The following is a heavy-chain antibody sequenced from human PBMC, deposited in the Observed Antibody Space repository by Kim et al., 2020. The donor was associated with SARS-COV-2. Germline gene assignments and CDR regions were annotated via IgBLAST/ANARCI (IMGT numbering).Heavy chain of an antibody. CDR2: SRDKTKRYSP. Sequence: GGSLRLSCAASGISFSDRYMDWVRQAPGKGLEWVGRSRDKTKRYSPQYAPFVKDRFTISRGDSKNSLYLQLNSLKIEDTAVYYYTGDLLGPTGMAYWGQGALVTVSS. CDR1: GISFSDRY. J-gene: IGHJ1*01. V-gene: IGHV3-72*01. CDR3: TGDLLGPTGMAY. D-gene: IGHD1-26*01.